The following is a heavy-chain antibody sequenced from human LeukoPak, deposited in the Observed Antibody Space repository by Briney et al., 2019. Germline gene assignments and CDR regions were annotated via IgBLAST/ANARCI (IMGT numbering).Heavy chain of an antibody. CDR1: GGSISSYY. J-gene: IGHJ4*02. Sequence: SETLSLTCTVSGGSISSYYWSWIRQPAGKGLEWIGRIYSSGSTNYNPSLKSRITMSVDTSKNQFSLKLSSVTAADTAVYYCARGASNIVVVPAARFFGYWGQGTLVTVSS. CDR2: IYSSGST. D-gene: IGHD2-2*01. CDR3: ARGASNIVVVPAARFFGY. V-gene: IGHV4-4*07.